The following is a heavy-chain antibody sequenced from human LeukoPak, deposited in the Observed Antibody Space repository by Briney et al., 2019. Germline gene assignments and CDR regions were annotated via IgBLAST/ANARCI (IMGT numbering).Heavy chain of an antibody. J-gene: IGHJ5*02. CDR1: GYSFTSYG. V-gene: IGHV1-18*01. CDR3: ATDPRLIAVAGANWFDP. Sequence: ASVKVSCKASGYSFTSYGINWVRQAPGQGLEWMGWVSADNGNTAYAQKFQGRVSMTTDTSTTTAYMELRSLRSDDTAVYYCATDPRLIAVAGANWFDPWGQGTLVTVSS. D-gene: IGHD6-19*01. CDR2: VSADNGNT.